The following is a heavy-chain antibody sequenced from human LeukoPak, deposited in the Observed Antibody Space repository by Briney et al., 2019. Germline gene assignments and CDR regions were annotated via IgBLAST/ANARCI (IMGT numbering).Heavy chain of an antibody. CDR2: ISYDGSNK. CDR1: GFTFSSYA. D-gene: IGHD3-9*01. CDR3: VRSLTGTDDY. J-gene: IGHJ4*02. Sequence: GGSPRLSCAASGFTFSSYAMHWVRQAPGKGLEWVAVISYDGSNKYYADSVKGRFTISRDNAKNTVYLQMNSLRAEDTALYFCVRSLTGTDDYWGQGTLVTVSS. V-gene: IGHV3-30*04.